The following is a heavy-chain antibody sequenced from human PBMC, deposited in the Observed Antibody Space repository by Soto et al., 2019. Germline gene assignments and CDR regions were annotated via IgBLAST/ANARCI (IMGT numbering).Heavy chain of an antibody. V-gene: IGHV4-31*02. CDR3: GREVSWIGGFDY. Sequence: QVQLEQSGPGLVKPSQTLSLTCKISGGSISSVNHYWSWIRQSPGEGLEWIGYIFDSGTTHYNPSLKGRVTISGDTSQSQFSLTIHSVTVADTAVYYCGREVSWIGGFDYWGQGTLVTVSS. D-gene: IGHD2-15*01. J-gene: IGHJ4*02. CDR1: GGSISSVNHY. CDR2: IFDSGTT.